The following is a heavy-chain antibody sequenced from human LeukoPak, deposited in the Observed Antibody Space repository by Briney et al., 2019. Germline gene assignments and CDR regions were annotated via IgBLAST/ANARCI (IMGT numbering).Heavy chain of an antibody. J-gene: IGHJ6*02. CDR3: AKSSAAAGGYGMDV. CDR1: GYTFTGYY. V-gene: IGHV1-2*04. Sequence: ASVKVSCKASGYTFTGYYMHWVRQAPGQGLEWMGWINPNSGGTNYAQKFQGWVTMTRDTSISTAYMELSRLRSDDTAVYYCAKSSAAAGGYGMDVWGQGTTVTVSS. D-gene: IGHD6-13*01. CDR2: INPNSGGT.